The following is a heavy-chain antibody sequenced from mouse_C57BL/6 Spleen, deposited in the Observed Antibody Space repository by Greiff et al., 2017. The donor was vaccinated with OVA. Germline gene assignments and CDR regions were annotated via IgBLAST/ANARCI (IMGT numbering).Heavy chain of an antibody. V-gene: IGHV1-26*01. CDR2: INPNNGGT. CDR1: GYTFTDYY. CDR3: ARGFLGYFDY. D-gene: IGHD3-1*01. Sequence: EVQLQQSGPELVKPGASVKISCKASGYTFTDYYMNWVKQSHGKSLEWIGDINPNNGGTSYNQKFKGKATLTVDKSSSTAYMGLRSLTSEDSAVYYCARGFLGYFDYWGQGTTLTVSS. J-gene: IGHJ2*01.